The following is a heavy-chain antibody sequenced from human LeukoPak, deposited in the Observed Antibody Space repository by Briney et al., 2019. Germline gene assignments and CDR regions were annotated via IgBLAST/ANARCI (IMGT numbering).Heavy chain of an antibody. CDR2: ISGSGGST. Sequence: GGPLRLSCAASGFTFSSYAMSWVRQAPGKGLEWVSAISGSGGSTYYADSVKGRFTISRDNSKNTLYLQMNSLRAEDTAVYYCAKTLSGTYYYYYGMDVWGQGTTVTVSS. D-gene: IGHD6-13*01. CDR1: GFTFSSYA. J-gene: IGHJ6*02. V-gene: IGHV3-23*01. CDR3: AKTLSGTYYYYYGMDV.